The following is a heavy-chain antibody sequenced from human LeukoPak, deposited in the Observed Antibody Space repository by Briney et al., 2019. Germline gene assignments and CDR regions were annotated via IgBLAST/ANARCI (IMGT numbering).Heavy chain of an antibody. Sequence: SETLSLTCTVSGGSISSSSYYWGWIRQPPGKGLEWIGSIYYSGSTYYNPSLKSRVTISVDTSKNQFSLKLSSVTAADTAVYYCARGDYCSSTSCSEAPQNNWLDPWGQGTLVTVSS. V-gene: IGHV4-39*01. CDR2: IYYSGST. D-gene: IGHD2-2*01. CDR3: ARGDYCSSTSCSEAPQNNWLDP. J-gene: IGHJ5*02. CDR1: GGSISSSSYY.